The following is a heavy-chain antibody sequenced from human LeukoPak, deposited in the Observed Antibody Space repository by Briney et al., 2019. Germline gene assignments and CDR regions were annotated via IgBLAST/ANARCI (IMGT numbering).Heavy chain of an antibody. CDR2: ISSSSSYI. CDR3: ARDPQLYFDLIGLVDY. J-gene: IGHJ4*02. D-gene: IGHD1-1*01. V-gene: IGHV3-21*01. Sequence: PGGSLRLSCAASGFTFSSYSMNWVRQAPGKGLEWVSSISSSSSYIYYADSVKGRFTISRDNAKNSLYLQMNSLRAEDTAVYYCARDPQLYFDLIGLVDYWGQGTPVTVSS. CDR1: GFTFSSYS.